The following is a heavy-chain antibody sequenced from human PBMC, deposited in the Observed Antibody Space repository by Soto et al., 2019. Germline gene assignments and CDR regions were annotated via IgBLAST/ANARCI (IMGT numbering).Heavy chain of an antibody. V-gene: IGHV1-69*01. CDR1: GGTFSSYA. D-gene: IGHD2-8*01. CDR2: IIPIFGTA. Sequence: QVQLVQSGAEVKKPGSSVKVSCKASGGTFSSYAISWVRQAPGQGLEWMGGIIPIFGTANYAQKFQGRVTITADEPTSHAHMELSSLRSEDTAVYSWARGPPPPPVLMVYAIHYYFDYWGQGTLVTVSS. CDR3: ARGPPPPPVLMVYAIHYYFDY. J-gene: IGHJ4*02.